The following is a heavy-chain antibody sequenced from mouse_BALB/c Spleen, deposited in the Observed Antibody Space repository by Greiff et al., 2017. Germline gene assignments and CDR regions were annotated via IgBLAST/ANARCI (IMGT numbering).Heavy chain of an antibody. J-gene: IGHJ3*01. Sequence: QVHVKQSGPGLVQPSQSLSITCTVSGFSLTSYGVHWVRQSPGKGLEWLGVIWSGGSTDYNAAFISRLSISKDNSKSQVFFKMNSLQADDTAIYYCARGDYDGFAYWGQGTLVTVSA. CDR3: ARGDYDGFAY. V-gene: IGHV2-4-1*01. CDR2: IWSGGST. CDR1: GFSLTSYG. D-gene: IGHD2-4*01.